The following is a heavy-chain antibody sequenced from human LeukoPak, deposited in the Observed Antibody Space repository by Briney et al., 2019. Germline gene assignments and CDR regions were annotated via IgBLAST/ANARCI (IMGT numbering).Heavy chain of an antibody. Sequence: GGSLRLSCAASGFTSSSYWMSWVRQAPGKGLEWVANIKQDGSEKYYVDSVKGRFTISRDNAKNSLYLQMNSLRAEDTAVYYCARSNYYGSGSYYGYWGQGTLVTVSS. CDR2: IKQDGSEK. CDR1: GFTSSSYW. CDR3: ARSNYYGSGSYYGY. D-gene: IGHD3-10*01. V-gene: IGHV3-7*04. J-gene: IGHJ4*02.